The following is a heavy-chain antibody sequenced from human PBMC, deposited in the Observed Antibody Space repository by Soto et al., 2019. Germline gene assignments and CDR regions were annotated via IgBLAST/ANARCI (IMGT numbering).Heavy chain of an antibody. J-gene: IGHJ4*02. V-gene: IGHV1-18*01. CDR3: ARTVEGRAAAGYDY. CDR1: GYTFTSHG. CDR2: ISAYNGNT. D-gene: IGHD6-13*01. Sequence: ASVKVSCKASGYTFTSHGISWVRQAPGQGLEWMGWISAYNGNTNYAQKLQGRVTMTTDTSTSTAYMELRSLRSDDTAVYYCARTVEGRAAAGYDYWGQGTLVTVSS.